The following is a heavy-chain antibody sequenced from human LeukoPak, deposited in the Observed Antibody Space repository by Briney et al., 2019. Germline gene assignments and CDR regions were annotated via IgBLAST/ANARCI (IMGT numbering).Heavy chain of an antibody. V-gene: IGHV3-30*02. CDR2: IRNDGYRK. J-gene: IGHJ4*02. CDR3: AKPRGLAIVGAHFDY. D-gene: IGHD1-26*01. Sequence: GGSLRLSCTASGFTLSNYGMHWVRQAPGEGLEWLALIRNDGYRKHYADSVKGRFTISRDNSKNTLYLQMNSLRAEDTAVYYCAKPRGLAIVGAHFDYWGQGTLVTVSS. CDR1: GFTLSNYG.